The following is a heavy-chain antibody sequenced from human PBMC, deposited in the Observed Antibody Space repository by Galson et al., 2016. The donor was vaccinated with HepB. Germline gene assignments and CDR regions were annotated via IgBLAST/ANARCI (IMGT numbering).Heavy chain of an antibody. CDR1: GFTFSRYP. Sequence: SLRLSCAASGFTFSRYPMHWVRQAPGTGLEYISDISNNGGRIYYADSVKGRFTISRDNSQNTVFLQMNSLRAEDTAVYYCVKDNDHYLFDLWGQGTLVTVSS. CDR2: ISNNGGRI. J-gene: IGHJ4*02. V-gene: IGHV3-64D*06. CDR3: VKDNDHYLFDL. D-gene: IGHD2-21*01.